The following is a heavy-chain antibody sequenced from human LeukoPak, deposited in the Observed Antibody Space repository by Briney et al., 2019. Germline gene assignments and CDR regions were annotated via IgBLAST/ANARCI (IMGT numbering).Heavy chain of an antibody. J-gene: IGHJ6*03. D-gene: IGHD2/OR15-2a*01. V-gene: IGHV3-21*01. CDR3: AREGQYLSYYYMDV. CDR1: GFTFSSYS. CDR2: ISTSSSYI. Sequence: GGSLRLSCAASGFTFSSYSMNWVRQAPGKGLEWVSCISTSSSYIYYADSVKGRFTISRDYAKNSLYLQMNSLRAEDTAMYYCAREGQYLSYYYMDVWGKGTTVTVSS.